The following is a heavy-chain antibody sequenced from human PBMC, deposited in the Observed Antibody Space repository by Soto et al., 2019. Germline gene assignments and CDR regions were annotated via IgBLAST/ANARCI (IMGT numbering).Heavy chain of an antibody. CDR1: GFTFSNYA. V-gene: IGHV3-23*01. CDR2: IGGRATSA. J-gene: IGHJ4*02. CDR3: ATSSSWYGGPFDY. Sequence: GGSLRLSCAASGFTFSNYAMSWVRQAPGKGLEWVSGIGGRATSAYYADSVKGRFAISRDNAYNTLFLQLNSLRAEDTAVYYCATSSSWYGGPFDYWGQGTLVSVSS. D-gene: IGHD6-13*01.